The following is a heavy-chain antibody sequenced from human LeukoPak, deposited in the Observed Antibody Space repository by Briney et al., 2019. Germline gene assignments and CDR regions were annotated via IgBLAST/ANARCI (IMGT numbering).Heavy chain of an antibody. CDR1: GFPFSDYS. CDR2: IGIDSGNT. J-gene: IGHJ4*02. Sequence: QPGGSLRLSCTASGFPFSDYSMDWVRQAPGKGLEWISYIGIDSGNTKYADSVRGRFTVSADNAKNSLFLQMNSLRVEDTAVYYCARDHNYAFDNWGQGTLVSVSS. CDR3: ARDHNYAFDN. V-gene: IGHV3-48*04. D-gene: IGHD1-1*01.